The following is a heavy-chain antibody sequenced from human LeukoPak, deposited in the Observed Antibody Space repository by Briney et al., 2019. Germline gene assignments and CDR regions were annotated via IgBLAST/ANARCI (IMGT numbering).Heavy chain of an antibody. J-gene: IGHJ4*02. D-gene: IGHD4-23*01. V-gene: IGHV3-21*01. Sequence: PGGSLRLSCAASGFTFSNYSMNWVRQAPGKGLEWVSSISSSRSYIYYADSVKGRFTISRDNAKNSLYLQMNSLRAEDTAVYYCARAWDYGGNTRLFDYWGQGTLVTVSS. CDR2: ISSSRSYI. CDR1: GFTFSNYS. CDR3: ARAWDYGGNTRLFDY.